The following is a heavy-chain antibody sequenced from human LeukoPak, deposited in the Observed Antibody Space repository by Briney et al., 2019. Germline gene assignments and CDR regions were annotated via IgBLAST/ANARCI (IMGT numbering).Heavy chain of an antibody. J-gene: IGHJ3*01. CDR3: SRAPVRTVTWIVVLRGHDVFDL. V-gene: IGHV3-49*03. CDR1: GFASGAYA. D-gene: IGHD2-2*03. CDR2: IRAKAYGGVT. Sequence: GGSLRLSCTASGFASGAYAMSWFRQAPGKGLEWVTSIRAKAYGGVTEYGASVKGRLPIPRDDLRNIAYLQMDSVIIEDTAVYFCSRAPVRTVTWIVVLRGHDVFDLWGPGTMVTVSS.